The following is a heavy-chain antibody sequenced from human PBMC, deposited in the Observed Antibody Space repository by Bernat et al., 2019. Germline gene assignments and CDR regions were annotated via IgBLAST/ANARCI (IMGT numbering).Heavy chain of an antibody. CDR2: IYTSGST. Sequence: QVQLQESGPGLVKPSQTLSFTCTVSGGSISSGSYYWSWIRQPAGKGLEWIGRIYTSGSTNYNPSLKSRVTISVDTSKNQFSLKLSSVTAADTAVYYCASGVSYYYGSGSYYYYGMDVWGQGTTVTVSS. J-gene: IGHJ6*02. D-gene: IGHD3-10*01. V-gene: IGHV4-61*02. CDR1: GGSISSGSYY. CDR3: ASGVSYYYGSGSYYYYGMDV.